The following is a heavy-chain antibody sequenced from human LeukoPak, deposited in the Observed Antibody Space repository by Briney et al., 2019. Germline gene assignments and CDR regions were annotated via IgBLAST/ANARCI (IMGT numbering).Heavy chain of an antibody. V-gene: IGHV3-23*01. CDR1: GFTFSTYG. CDR3: VRENVILSEGDYFDY. D-gene: IGHD5/OR15-5a*01. J-gene: IGHJ4*02. CDR2: ITTSADST. Sequence: GGSLRLSCAASGFTFSTYGMSWVRQAPGKGLEWVSAITTSADSTYYADSVKGRFIISRDNSKNTLYLQMNSLRPEDTAVYYCVRENVILSEGDYFDYWGQGTLVAVSS.